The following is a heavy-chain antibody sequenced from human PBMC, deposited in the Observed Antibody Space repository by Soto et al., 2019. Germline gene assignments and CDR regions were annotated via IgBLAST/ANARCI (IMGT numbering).Heavy chain of an antibody. CDR1: GGYIRSGDYC. D-gene: IGHD4-17*01. J-gene: IGHJ4*02. V-gene: IGHV4-30-4*01. CDR2: IYYSGST. CDR3: ARDGPAVYGARY. Sequence: PSETLPLTWTVSGGYIRSGDYCWSWIRQPPGKGLEWIGYIYYSGSTYYNPSLKSRVTISVDTSKNQFSLKLSSVTAADTAVYYCARDGPAVYGARYWGQGTLVTVSS.